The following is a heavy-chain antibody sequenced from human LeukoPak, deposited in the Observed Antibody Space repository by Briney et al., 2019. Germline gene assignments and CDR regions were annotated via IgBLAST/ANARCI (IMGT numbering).Heavy chain of an antibody. CDR3: ARGLYSSGWYVDY. CDR2: IYHSGST. CDR1: GYSISSGYY. J-gene: IGHJ4*02. Sequence: SETLSLTCTVSGYSISSGYYWGWIRQPPGKGLEWIGSIYHSGSTYYNPSLKSRVTISVDTSKNQFSLKLSSVTAADTAVYYCARGLYSSGWYVDYWGQGTLVTVSS. V-gene: IGHV4-38-2*02. D-gene: IGHD6-19*01.